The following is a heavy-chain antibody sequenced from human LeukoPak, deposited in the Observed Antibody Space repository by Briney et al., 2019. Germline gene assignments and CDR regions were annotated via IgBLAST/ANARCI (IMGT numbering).Heavy chain of an antibody. D-gene: IGHD3-22*01. J-gene: IGHJ4*02. CDR3: ARDGIYYDSSGSFDY. CDR1: GYTFTGYY. CDR2: INPNSGGT. Sequence: ASVKVSCKASGYTFTGYYMHWVRQAPGQGLEWMGRINPNSGGTNYAQKFQGRVTMTRDTSISTAYMELSSLRSEDTAVYYCARDGIYYDSSGSFDYWGQGTLVTVSS. V-gene: IGHV1-2*06.